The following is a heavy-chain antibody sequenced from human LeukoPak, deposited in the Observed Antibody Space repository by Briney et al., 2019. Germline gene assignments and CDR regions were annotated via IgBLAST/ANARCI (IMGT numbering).Heavy chain of an antibody. D-gene: IGHD2-2*01. CDR3: ARDNTPSQYCSSTSCYDLDY. V-gene: IGHV1-2*04. J-gene: IGHJ4*02. CDR2: INPNSGGT. CDR1: GYTFTGYY. Sequence: ASVKVSCKASGYTFTGYYMHWVRQAPGQGLEWMGWINPNSGGTNYAQKFQGWVTVTRDTSISTAYMELSRLRSDDTAVYYCARDNTPSQYCSSTSCYDLDYWGQGTLVTVSS.